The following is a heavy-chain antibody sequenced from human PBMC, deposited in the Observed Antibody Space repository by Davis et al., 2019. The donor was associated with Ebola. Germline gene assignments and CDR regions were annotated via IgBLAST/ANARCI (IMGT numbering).Heavy chain of an antibody. CDR2: IYPADSDA. D-gene: IGHD2-15*01. CDR1: GYRFASNW. V-gene: IGHV5-51*01. CDR3: ARFGGYSYMDV. Sequence: GESLKISCQASGYRFASNWIGWVRQLSGRGLEWMGIIYPADSDAKHSPSFQGQVSISVDMSINTAYLEWSSLKASDTAVYYCARFGGYSYMDVWGKGTTVIVSS. J-gene: IGHJ6*03.